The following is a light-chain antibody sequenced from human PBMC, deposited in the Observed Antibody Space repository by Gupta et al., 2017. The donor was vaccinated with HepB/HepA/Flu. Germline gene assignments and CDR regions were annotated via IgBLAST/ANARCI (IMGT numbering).Light chain of an antibody. CDR3: QVWDSSSDHVV. Sequence: SYVLTQPPSVSVAPGKTARITCGGNNIGSKSVHWYQQKPGQAPVLVSYYDSDRPSGIPERFSGSNSGNTANLTISRVEAGDEADDDCQVWDSSSDHVVFGGGTKLTVI. CDR1: NIGSKS. V-gene: IGLV3-21*04. J-gene: IGLJ2*01. CDR2: YDS.